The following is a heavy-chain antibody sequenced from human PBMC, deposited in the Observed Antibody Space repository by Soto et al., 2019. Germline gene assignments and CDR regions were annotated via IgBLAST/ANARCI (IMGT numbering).Heavy chain of an antibody. V-gene: IGHV4-59*01. CDR3: ARGPSMTARRRYYYYGMDV. CDR1: GGSISTYY. J-gene: IGHJ6*02. D-gene: IGHD6-6*01. Sequence: QVQLQESGPRLVKPSETLSLTCTVSGGSISTYYWSWIRQPPGKGLEWIAYGYYGGSTNYNPSLSSRLTISVATSMNRCSLKLSSVTAADTAVYYCARGPSMTARRRYYYYGMDVWGQGTTVTVSS. CDR2: GYYGGST.